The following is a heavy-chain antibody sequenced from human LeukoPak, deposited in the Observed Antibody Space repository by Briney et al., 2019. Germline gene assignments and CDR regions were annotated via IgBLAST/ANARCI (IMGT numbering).Heavy chain of an antibody. CDR1: GGSFSGYY. V-gene: IGHV4-34*01. CDR2: INHSGST. J-gene: IGHJ5*02. Sequence: SETLSLTCAVYGGSFSGYYWSWIRQPPGKGLEWIGEINHSGSTNYNPSLKSRVTISVDTSKNQFSLKLSSVTAADTAVYYCARQAVDCSSTSCYPNWFDPWGQGTLVTVSS. D-gene: IGHD2-2*01. CDR3: ARQAVDCSSTSCYPNWFDP.